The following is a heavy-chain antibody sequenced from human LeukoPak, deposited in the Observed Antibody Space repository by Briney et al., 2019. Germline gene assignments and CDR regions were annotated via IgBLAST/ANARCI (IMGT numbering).Heavy chain of an antibody. V-gene: IGHV3-23*01. D-gene: IGHD4-23*01. CDR3: AKALYGGNTV. J-gene: IGHJ4*02. CDR2: ISGNGVTT. Sequence: PGGSLTLSCAASGFTFSTYARGWGRKAPGEGLRWGLSISGNGVTTYYADSVKGRFTISRDNSKNTLYLQMNSLRAEDTALYYCAKALYGGNTVWGQGTLVTVSS. CDR1: GFTFSTYA.